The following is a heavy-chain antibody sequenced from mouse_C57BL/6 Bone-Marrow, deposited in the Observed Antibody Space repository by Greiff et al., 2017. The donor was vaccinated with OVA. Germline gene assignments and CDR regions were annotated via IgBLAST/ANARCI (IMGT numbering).Heavy chain of an antibody. CDR1: GFNIKDDY. V-gene: IGHV14-4*01. J-gene: IGHJ3*01. Sequence: EVQLQQSGAELVRPGASVKLSCTASGFNIKDDYMHWVKQRPEQGLEWIGWIDPENGDTEYASKFQGKATITADTSSNTAYLQLSSLTSEDTAVYYCTTPMITAWFPYWGQGTLVTVSA. CDR3: TTPMITAWFPY. CDR2: IDPENGDT. D-gene: IGHD2-4*01.